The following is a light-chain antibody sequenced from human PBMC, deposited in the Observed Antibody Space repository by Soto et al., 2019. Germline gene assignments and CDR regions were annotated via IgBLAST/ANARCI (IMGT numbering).Light chain of an antibody. CDR1: QSVSSSY. V-gene: IGKV3-20*01. CDR3: QQYGRSPLT. Sequence: EIVLTQSPGTLSLSPGERATLSCRASQSVSSSYLAWYQQKPGQAPRLLIYGASSRATGIPDRFSGSGSGTDFTLTISRLEPEDFAVYYCQQYGRSPLTFGQGNKVEIK. J-gene: IGKJ1*01. CDR2: GAS.